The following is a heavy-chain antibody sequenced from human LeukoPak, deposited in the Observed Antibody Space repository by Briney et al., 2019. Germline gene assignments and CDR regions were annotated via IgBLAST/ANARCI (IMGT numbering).Heavy chain of an antibody. J-gene: IGHJ3*02. CDR1: GYSFTSYW. Sequence: TGESLKISCKGSGYSFTSYWIGWVRQMPGKGLEWMGIIYPGDSDTRYSPSFQGQVTISADKSISTAYLQWSSLKASDTAMYYCARQDHDSSGYYYRNDAFDIWGQGTMVTVSS. D-gene: IGHD3-22*01. V-gene: IGHV5-51*01. CDR2: IYPGDSDT. CDR3: ARQDHDSSGYYYRNDAFDI.